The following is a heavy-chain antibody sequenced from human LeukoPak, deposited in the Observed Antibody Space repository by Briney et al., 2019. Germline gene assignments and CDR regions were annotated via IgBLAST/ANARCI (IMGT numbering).Heavy chain of an antibody. Sequence: SETLSLTCAVSGYSISSGYYWGWIRQPPGKGLEWIGSIYLTGSTSYNPSLKSRVTISVDTSKNQFSLKLSSVTAADTAMYYCARQYCSNTNCPFDYWGQGTLVTVSS. CDR1: GYSISSGYY. V-gene: IGHV4-38-2*01. J-gene: IGHJ4*02. CDR2: IYLTGST. CDR3: ARQYCSNTNCPFDY. D-gene: IGHD2-2*01.